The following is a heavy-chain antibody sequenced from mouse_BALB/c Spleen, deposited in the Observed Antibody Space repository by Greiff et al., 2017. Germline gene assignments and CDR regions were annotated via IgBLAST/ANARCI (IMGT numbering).Heavy chain of an antibody. V-gene: IGHV3-8*02. D-gene: IGHD2-2*01. J-gene: IGHJ3*01. CDR1: GDSITSGY. Sequence: EVKLMESGPSLVKPSQTLSLTCSVTGDSITSGYWNWIRKFPGNKLEYMGYIRYSGSTYYNPSLKSRISITRDTSKNQYYLQLNSLITEYTATYYCARLADGYDRGFAYWGQGTLVTVSA. CDR2: IRYSGST. CDR3: ARLADGYDRGFAY.